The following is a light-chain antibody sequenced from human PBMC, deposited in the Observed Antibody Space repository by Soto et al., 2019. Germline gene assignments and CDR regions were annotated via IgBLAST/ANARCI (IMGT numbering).Light chain of an antibody. CDR2: AAS. J-gene: IGKJ4*01. V-gene: IGKV1-9*01. CDR3: QQINDYPLT. CDR1: QGVGRN. Sequence: DIQLTQSPSFLSASVGDRVTITCRASQGVGRNLAWYQQKPGRAPKLLISAASSLQSGVPSRFSGSGSGTEFTLTISCLQPDDFATYYCQQINDYPLTFGGGPKVDIK.